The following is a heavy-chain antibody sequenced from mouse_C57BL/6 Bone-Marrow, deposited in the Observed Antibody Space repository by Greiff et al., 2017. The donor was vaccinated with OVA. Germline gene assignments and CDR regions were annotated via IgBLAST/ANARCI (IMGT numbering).Heavy chain of an antibody. J-gene: IGHJ3*01. CDR3: AITAWFAY. Sequence: LVESGAELVRPGTSVKMSCKASGYTFTNYWIGWAKQRPGHGLEWIGDIYPGGGYTNYNEKFKGKATLTADKSSSTAYMQFSSLTSEDSAIYYCAITAWFAYWGQGTLVTVSA. CDR1: GYTFTNYW. V-gene: IGHV1-63*01. D-gene: IGHD1-1*01. CDR2: IYPGGGYT.